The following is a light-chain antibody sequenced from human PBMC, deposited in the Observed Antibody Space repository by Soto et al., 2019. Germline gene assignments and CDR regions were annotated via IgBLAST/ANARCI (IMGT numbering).Light chain of an antibody. CDR3: QKRSNWPLT. CDR1: QSVSSF. Sequence: EIVLTQSPATLSLSPGERATLSCRASQSVSSFLAWYQQKPGQAPRLLIYDVSSRATGSPTRFSGSGSGTDFTLTISSLEPEDFAVYYCQKRSNWPLTFGGGTKVEIK. J-gene: IGKJ4*01. V-gene: IGKV3-11*01. CDR2: DVS.